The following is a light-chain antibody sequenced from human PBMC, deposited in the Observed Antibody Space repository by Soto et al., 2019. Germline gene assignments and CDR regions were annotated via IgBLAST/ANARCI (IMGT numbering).Light chain of an antibody. J-gene: IGKJ4*01. V-gene: IGKV3-20*01. Sequence: EIGLTQSPGTLSLSPGEGATLSCRASQSVGNSYVAWYQKKPGQAPRLLISGTYTRATGIPDRFRGSGSGTDFTLTITSLEPEDFAVYYCQQWRSSPLTFGAGTKSEIK. CDR2: GTY. CDR1: QSVGNSY. CDR3: QQWRSSPLT.